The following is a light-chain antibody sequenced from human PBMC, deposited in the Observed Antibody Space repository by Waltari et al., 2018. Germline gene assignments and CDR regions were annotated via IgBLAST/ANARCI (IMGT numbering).Light chain of an antibody. Sequence: YVLTQPPSVSVAPGQTARITCGGHNIGDKRVHWYQQKSGQAPILVVYEDDDRPSGIPGRCSGSNSGRTATLTISRVEGGDEADFFCQVWDSDGDHVVFGGGTKLTVL. CDR2: EDD. V-gene: IGLV3-21*02. CDR3: QVWDSDGDHVV. J-gene: IGLJ3*02. CDR1: NIGDKR.